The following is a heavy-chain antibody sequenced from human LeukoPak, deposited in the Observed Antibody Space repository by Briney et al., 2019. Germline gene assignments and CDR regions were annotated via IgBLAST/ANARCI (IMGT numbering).Heavy chain of an antibody. Sequence: PSETLSLTCTVSGGSISSYYWSWIRQPAGKGLEWIGRIYTSGSTNYNPSLKSRVTMSVDTSKNQFSPKLSSVTAADTAVYYCARERLGYCSGGSCYYFDYWGQGTLVTVSS. CDR2: IYTSGST. J-gene: IGHJ4*02. CDR1: GGSISSYY. V-gene: IGHV4-4*07. D-gene: IGHD2-15*01. CDR3: ARERLGYCSGGSCYYFDY.